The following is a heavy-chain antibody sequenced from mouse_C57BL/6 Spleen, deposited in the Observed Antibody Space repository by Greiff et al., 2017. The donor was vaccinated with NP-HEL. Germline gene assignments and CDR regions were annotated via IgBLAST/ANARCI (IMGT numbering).Heavy chain of an antibody. D-gene: IGHD1-1*01. CDR1: GYTFTSYD. V-gene: IGHV1-85*01. J-gene: IGHJ2*01. CDR2: IYPSAGRT. Sequence: QVQLQQSGPELVKPGASVKLSCKASGYTFTSYDINWVKQRPGQGLEWIGWIYPSAGRTKYNEKFKGKATLTVDPYSSSAYMELHSLTSEDSAVYFCARALYYGSSYAYFDYWGQGTTLTVSS. CDR3: ARALYYGSSYAYFDY.